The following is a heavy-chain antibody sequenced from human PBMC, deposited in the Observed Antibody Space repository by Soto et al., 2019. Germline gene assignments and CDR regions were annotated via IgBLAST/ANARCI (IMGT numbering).Heavy chain of an antibody. D-gene: IGHD1-1*01. CDR1: GGSFSGYY. CDR2: INHSGST. V-gene: IGHV4-34*01. J-gene: IGHJ4*02. Sequence: SETLSLTCAVYGGSFSGYYWSWIRQPPGKGLEWIGEINHSGSTNYNPSLKSRVTISVDTSKNQFSLKLGSVTAADTAVYYCARLPPITGTTGTTHFDYWGQGTLVTVSS. CDR3: ARLPPITGTTGTTHFDY.